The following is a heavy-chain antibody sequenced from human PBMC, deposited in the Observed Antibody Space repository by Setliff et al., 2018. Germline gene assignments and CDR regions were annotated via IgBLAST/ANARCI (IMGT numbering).Heavy chain of an antibody. Sequence: SETLSLTCTVSGGSISSGSYYWSWIRQPPGKGLEWIGEINHSGSTKYNPSLKSRVTISVDTSKNQFSVKLSSVTAADTAVYYCARGLVTIFGVVIMSPPWFDPWGQGTLVTVSS. J-gene: IGHJ5*02. D-gene: IGHD3-3*01. CDR3: ARGLVTIFGVVIMSPPWFDP. V-gene: IGHV4-39*07. CDR1: GGSISSGSYY. CDR2: INHSGST.